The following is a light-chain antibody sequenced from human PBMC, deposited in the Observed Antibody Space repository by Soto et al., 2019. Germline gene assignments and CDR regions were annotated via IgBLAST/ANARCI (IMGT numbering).Light chain of an antibody. V-gene: IGKV3-20*01. CDR3: QLYGSSRWT. CDR2: GAS. J-gene: IGKJ1*01. CDR1: QRVRSSY. Sequence: EIVLTQSPGTLSLSPGERATLSCRASQRVRSSYLAWYQQKPGQAPRLLIYGASTRATGIPDRFSGSGSGTDFTLTISRLETEDFAVYYCQLYGSSRWTFGQGTKVEIK.